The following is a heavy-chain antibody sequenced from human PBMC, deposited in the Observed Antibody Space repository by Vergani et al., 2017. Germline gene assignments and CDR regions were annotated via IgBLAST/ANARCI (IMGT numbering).Heavy chain of an antibody. CDR2: IYYSGST. J-gene: IGHJ4*02. CDR3: ARVRDYEKPYFDY. CDR1: GFTFSSYS. V-gene: IGHV4-59*01. Sequence: VQLVESGGGLVQPGGSLRLSCAASGFTFSSYSMNWVRQAPGKGLEWIGYIYYSGSTNYNPSLKSRVTISVDTSKNQFSLKLSSVTAADTAVYYCARVRDYEKPYFDYWGQGTLVTVSS. D-gene: IGHD4-17*01.